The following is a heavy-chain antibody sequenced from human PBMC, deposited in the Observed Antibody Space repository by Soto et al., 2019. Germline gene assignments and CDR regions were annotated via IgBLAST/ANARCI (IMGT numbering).Heavy chain of an antibody. CDR1: GGSISSDY. V-gene: IGHV4-59*08. CDR3: ASLSKVYGTDV. CDR2: VYYSGST. Sequence: QVQLQESGPGLVKPSETLSLTCTVSGGSISSDYWSWIRQPPGKGLEWIGYVYYSGSTNYNPSLKSRVTISVDTSKNQFSLKLSSVTAADTAVYYCASLSKVYGTDVWGQGTTVIVSS. J-gene: IGHJ6*02.